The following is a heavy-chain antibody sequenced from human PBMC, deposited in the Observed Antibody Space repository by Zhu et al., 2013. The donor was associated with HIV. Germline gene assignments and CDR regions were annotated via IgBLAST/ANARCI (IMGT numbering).Heavy chain of an antibody. CDR3: ARDHPTGLYFTYYGMDV. D-gene: IGHD3-9*01. J-gene: IGHJ6*02. Sequence: QIQLVQSGDEVKSPGDSVKVSCKTSGYTFTSYGISWVRQAPGQGLEWMGWISGYNDETHYAHKLQGRLTVTTDTSTSTVNMELRSLRSDDTAIYYCARDHPTGLYFTYYGMDVWGQGTTVIVSS. CDR2: ISGYNDET. V-gene: IGHV1-18*04. CDR1: GYTFTSYG.